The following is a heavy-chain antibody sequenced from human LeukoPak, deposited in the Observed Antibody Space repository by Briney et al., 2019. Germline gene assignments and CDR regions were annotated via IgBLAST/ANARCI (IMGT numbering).Heavy chain of an antibody. CDR1: GGSFSGYY. CDR3: VRDTPTAYCSGGTCYFDY. J-gene: IGHJ4*02. D-gene: IGHD2-15*01. V-gene: IGHV4-34*01. Sequence: SETLSLTCAVYGGSFSGYYWSWIRQPPGKGLEWIGEINHSGSTNYNPSLKSRVTISVDTSKNQFSLKLSSVNAADTAVYYCVRDTPTAYCSGGTCYFDYWGQGTLVTVSS. CDR2: INHSGST.